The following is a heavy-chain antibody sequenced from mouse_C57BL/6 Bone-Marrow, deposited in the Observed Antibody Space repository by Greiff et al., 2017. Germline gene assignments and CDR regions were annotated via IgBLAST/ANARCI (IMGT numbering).Heavy chain of an antibody. V-gene: IGHV1-50*01. CDR3: ARWGWLQFAY. J-gene: IGHJ3*01. CDR1: GYTFTSYW. Sequence: QVQLKQPGAELVKPGASVKLSCKASGYTFTSYWMQWVKQRPGQGLEWIGEIDPSDSYTNYNQKFKGKATLTVDTSSSTAYMQLSSLTSEDSAVYYCARWGWLQFAYGGQGTLVTVSA. CDR2: IDPSDSYT. D-gene: IGHD2-3*01.